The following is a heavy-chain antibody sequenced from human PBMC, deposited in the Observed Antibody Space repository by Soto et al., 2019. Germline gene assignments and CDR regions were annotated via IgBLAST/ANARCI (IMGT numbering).Heavy chain of an antibody. V-gene: IGHV1-46*01. J-gene: IGHJ6*02. D-gene: IGHD3-16*01. CDR1: GYTFTSYY. Sequence: SVKVSCKASGYTFTSYYMHWVRQAPGQGLEWMGIIYPSGGSTSYAQKFQGRVTMTRDTSTSTVYMELSSLRSEDTAVYYCATYTFYYYYGMDVWGQGTTVTVSS. CDR2: IYPSGGST. CDR3: ATYTFYYYYGMDV.